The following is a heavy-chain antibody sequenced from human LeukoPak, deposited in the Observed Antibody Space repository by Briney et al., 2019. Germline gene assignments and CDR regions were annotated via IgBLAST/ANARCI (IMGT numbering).Heavy chain of an antibody. Sequence: GGSLRLSCAASRFTFSSYAMSWVRQAPGKGLEWDSVISGGGGSTYYADSVKGRFTICRDNSKNTLYLQMNSLRAEDTAVYYCAKEIYGDSTGGRFQQWGQGTLVTVSS. CDR1: RFTFSSYA. CDR2: ISGGGGST. CDR3: AKEIYGDSTGGRFQQ. D-gene: IGHD4-17*01. V-gene: IGHV3-23*01. J-gene: IGHJ1*01.